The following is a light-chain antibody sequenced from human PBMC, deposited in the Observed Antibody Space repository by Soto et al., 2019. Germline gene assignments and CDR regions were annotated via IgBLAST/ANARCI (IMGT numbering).Light chain of an antibody. CDR1: QSVSGY. Sequence: DIQMTQSPSPLSASVGYRVTITCRTSQSVSGYLNWYQQEPGKAPKLLIYAASSLQSGVPSRFSGSGSGTDFSLTISSLQHEDFATYYCQQTYTSPRTFGQGTKVDIK. V-gene: IGKV1-39*01. J-gene: IGKJ1*01. CDR2: AAS. CDR3: QQTYTSPRT.